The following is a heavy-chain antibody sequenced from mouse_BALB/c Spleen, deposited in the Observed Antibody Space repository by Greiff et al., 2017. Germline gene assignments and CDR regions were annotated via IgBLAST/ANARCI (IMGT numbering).Heavy chain of an antibody. D-gene: IGHD1-2*01. Sequence: EVQLVESGGGLVKPGGSLKLSCAASGFTFSSYAMSWVRQSPEKRLEWVAEISSGGSYTYYPDTVTGRFTISRDNAKNTLYLEMSSLRSEDTAMYYCAREGHYYGYAMDDWGQGTSVTVSS. CDR2: ISSGGSYT. CDR1: GFTFSSYA. V-gene: IGHV5-9-4*01. J-gene: IGHJ4*01. CDR3: AREGHYYGYAMDD.